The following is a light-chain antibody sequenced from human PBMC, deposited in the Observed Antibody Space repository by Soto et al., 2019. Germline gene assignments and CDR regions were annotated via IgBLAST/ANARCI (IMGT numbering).Light chain of an antibody. V-gene: IGKV3-20*01. CDR2: DAS. CDR1: QRVSANY. CDR3: QEYGDSRQVT. Sequence: ETVLTQSPGTLSLSPGETATLSCRASQRVSANYLAWYQHKPGQAPRLLIYDASTRATGTPDRFSGTGSGTDFTLTIRRLEPEDFALYYFQEYGDSRQVTFGGGTKVEIK. J-gene: IGKJ4*01.